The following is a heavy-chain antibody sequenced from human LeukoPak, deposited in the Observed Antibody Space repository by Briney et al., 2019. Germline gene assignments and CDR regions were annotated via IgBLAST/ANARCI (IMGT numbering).Heavy chain of an antibody. D-gene: IGHD3-10*01. CDR3: ARGMVLPYYYYMDV. V-gene: IGHV1-18*01. J-gene: IGHJ6*03. CDR2: ISAYNGNT. Sequence: GASVKVSCKASGYTFTSYGISGVRQAPGQGLEWMGWISAYNGNTNYAQKLQGRVTMTTDTSTSTAYIELRSLRSDDTAVYYCARGMVLPYYYYMDVWGKGTTVTVSS. CDR1: GYTFTSYG.